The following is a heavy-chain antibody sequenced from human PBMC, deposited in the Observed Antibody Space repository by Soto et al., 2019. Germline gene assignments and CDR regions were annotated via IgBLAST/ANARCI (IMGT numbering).Heavy chain of an antibody. Sequence: ASVKVSCKASGYTFTSYAMHWVRQAPGQRLEWMGWINAGNGKTKYSQKFQGRVTITRDTSASTAYMELRSLRSEDTAVYYCARENCSGGSCYYWFDPWGQGTLVTVSS. V-gene: IGHV1-3*01. D-gene: IGHD2-15*01. CDR2: INAGNGKT. J-gene: IGHJ5*02. CDR1: GYTFTSYA. CDR3: ARENCSGGSCYYWFDP.